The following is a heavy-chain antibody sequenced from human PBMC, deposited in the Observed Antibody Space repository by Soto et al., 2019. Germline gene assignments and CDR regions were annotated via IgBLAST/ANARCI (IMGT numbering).Heavy chain of an antibody. J-gene: IGHJ5*02. CDR3: ARDRSTYGGGGTGEVKENWFDP. D-gene: IGHD2-8*01. CDR1: GGSISHYY. Sequence: LSLTCSVSGGSISHYYWRWIRQSPGKGLEWIGYAYYSGSTDYNPSLKSRVTMSVDTSKNQVSLKLNSVTTADTAVYYCARDRSTYGGGGTGEVKENWFDPWGPGTLVTVSS. CDR2: AYYSGST. V-gene: IGHV4-59*01.